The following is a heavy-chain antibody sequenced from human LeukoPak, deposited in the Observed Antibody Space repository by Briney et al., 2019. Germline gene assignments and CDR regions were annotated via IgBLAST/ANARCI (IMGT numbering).Heavy chain of an antibody. V-gene: IGHV3-73*01. D-gene: IGHD6-13*01. J-gene: IGHJ4*02. CDR3: TRTIAAATDD. Sequence: GGSLRLSSAASGFTFSGSAMQWVRQASGKGLEWVGRIRSKANSYATAYAASVKGRFTISRDDSKNTAYLQMNSLKTEDTAVYYCTRTIAAATDDGSQGTLVTVSS. CDR2: IRSKANSYAT. CDR1: GFTFSGSA.